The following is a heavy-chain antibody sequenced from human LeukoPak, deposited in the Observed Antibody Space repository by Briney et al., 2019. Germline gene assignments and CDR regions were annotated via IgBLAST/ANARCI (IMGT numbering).Heavy chain of an antibody. Sequence: GASVKVSCKASGGTFSSYAISWVRQAPGQGLEWMVGIIPIFGTANYAQKFQGRVTITADESTSTAYMELSSLRSEDTAVYYCARKLDSWSYYYGMDVWGQGTTVTVSS. CDR1: GGTFSSYA. CDR2: IIPIFGTA. J-gene: IGHJ6*02. CDR3: ARKLDSWSYYYGMDV. D-gene: IGHD6-13*01. V-gene: IGHV1-69*13.